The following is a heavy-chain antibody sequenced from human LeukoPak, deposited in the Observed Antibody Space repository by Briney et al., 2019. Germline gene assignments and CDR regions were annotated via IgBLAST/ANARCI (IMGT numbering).Heavy chain of an antibody. J-gene: IGHJ4*02. CDR1: GFTFSSYS. CDR3: ASTSIGTSSGYSTLDY. CDR2: INHSGST. V-gene: IGHV4-34*08. D-gene: IGHD3-22*01. Sequence: GSLRLSCAASGFTFSSYSMNWVRQAPGKGLEWIGEINHSGSTNYNPSLKSRVTISVGTSKNQFSLKLSSVTAADTAVYYCASTSIGTSSGYSTLDYWGQGTLVTVSS.